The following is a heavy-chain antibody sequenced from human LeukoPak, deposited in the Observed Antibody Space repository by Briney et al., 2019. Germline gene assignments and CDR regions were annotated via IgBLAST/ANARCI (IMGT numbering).Heavy chain of an antibody. CDR1: GGSVSSSRYY. CDR3: ATDQLPALADCGGDCYSNPPYDY. D-gene: IGHD2-21*02. Sequence: SETLSLTCTVCGGSVSSSRYYWGWIRQPPGKGLEWIGSVYYRGSTYYNPSLKSRVTISVDTSKNQFFLRLYSVTAADTAVYYCATDQLPALADCGGDCYSNPPYDYWGQGTLVTVSS. V-gene: IGHV4-39*07. CDR2: VYYRGST. J-gene: IGHJ4*02.